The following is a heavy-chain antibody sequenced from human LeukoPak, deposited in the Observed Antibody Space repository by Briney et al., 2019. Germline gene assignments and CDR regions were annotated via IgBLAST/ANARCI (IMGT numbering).Heavy chain of an antibody. Sequence: PAGGSLRLSCAASGVASNTYAIHWVRQAPGKGLEWLAVISYEGNNKYNTDSVRGRFTISRDNSKNAVYLQMNDLRAEDTAVYYCARDSELGFCSTATCYTGTFDIWGHGTMVSVSS. CDR2: ISYEGNNK. V-gene: IGHV3-30-3*01. D-gene: IGHD2-2*02. CDR1: GVASNTYA. CDR3: ARDSELGFCSTATCYTGTFDI. J-gene: IGHJ3*02.